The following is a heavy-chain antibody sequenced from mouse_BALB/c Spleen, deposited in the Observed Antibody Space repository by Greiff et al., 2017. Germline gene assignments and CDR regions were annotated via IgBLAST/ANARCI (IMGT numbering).Heavy chain of an antibody. CDR1: GFSLTSYG. V-gene: IGHV2-9*02. CDR3: ARAYYGNYEGAWFAY. Sequence: VQLKESGPGLVAPSQSLSITCTVSGFSLTSYGVHWVRQPPGKGLEWLGVIWAGGSTNYNSALMSRLSISKDNSKSQVFLKMNSLQTDDTAMYYCARAYYGNYEGAWFAYWGQGTLVTVSA. CDR2: IWAGGST. J-gene: IGHJ3*01. D-gene: IGHD2-10*01.